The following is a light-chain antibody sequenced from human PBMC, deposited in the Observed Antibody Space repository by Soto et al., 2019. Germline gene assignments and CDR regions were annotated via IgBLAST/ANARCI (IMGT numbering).Light chain of an antibody. J-gene: IGKJ1*01. Sequence: DLVMTQSPLSLSVTPGEPASISCRSSQSLLHTNGYNYLDWYLQKPGQSPQLLIYLGSNRASGVPDRFSGSGSGTDFTLKISRVEAEDVGVYYCMQAPQTRAFGQGTKVEI. V-gene: IGKV2-28*01. CDR2: LGS. CDR1: QSLLHTNGYNY. CDR3: MQAPQTRA.